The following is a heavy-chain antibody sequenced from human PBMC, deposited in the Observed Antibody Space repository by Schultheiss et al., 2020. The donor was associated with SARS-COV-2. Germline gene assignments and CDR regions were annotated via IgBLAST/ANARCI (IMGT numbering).Heavy chain of an antibody. CDR3: ARHCSSTSCYYYYMDV. Sequence: GSLRLSCTVSGGSISSYYWSWIRQPPGKGLEWIGYIYYSGSTNYNPSLKSRVTISVDTSKNQFSLKLSSVTAADTAVYYCARHCSSTSCYYYYMDVWGKGTTVTVSS. D-gene: IGHD2-2*01. V-gene: IGHV4-59*08. J-gene: IGHJ6*03. CDR2: IYYSGST. CDR1: GGSISSYY.